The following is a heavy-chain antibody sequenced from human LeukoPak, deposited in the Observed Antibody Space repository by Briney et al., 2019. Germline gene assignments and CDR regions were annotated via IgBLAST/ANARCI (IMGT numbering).Heavy chain of an antibody. CDR1: GGSFSGYY. V-gene: IGHV4-34*01. D-gene: IGHD3-3*01. Sequence: SETLSLTCAVYGGSFSGYYWSWIRQPPGKGLEWIGEINHSGSTNYNPSLKSRVTISVDTSKNQFSLKLSSVTAADTAAYYCAGKYYDFWSGSDYWGQGTLVTVSS. CDR2: INHSGST. CDR3: AGKYYDFWSGSDY. J-gene: IGHJ4*02.